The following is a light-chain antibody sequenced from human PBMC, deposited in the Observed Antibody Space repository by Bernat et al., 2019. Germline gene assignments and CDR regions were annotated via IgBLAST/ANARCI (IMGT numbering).Light chain of an antibody. CDR2: GAS. CDR1: QSVTSNF. V-gene: IGKV3-20*01. Sequence: EIVLTQSPGTLSLSPGERATLSCRASQSVTSNFLAWYQQKLGQAPRLLIYGASNRATDIPDRFSGSGSGTDFTLTISRLEPEDFAVYYCQPYGTSPRTFGGGTKVDLK. J-gene: IGKJ4*01. CDR3: QPYGTSPRT.